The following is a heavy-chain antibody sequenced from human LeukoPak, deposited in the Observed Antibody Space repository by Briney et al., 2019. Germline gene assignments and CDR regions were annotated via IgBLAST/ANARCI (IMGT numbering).Heavy chain of an antibody. J-gene: IGHJ4*02. Sequence: SETLSLTCTVSGGSISSYYWTWIRQPPGKGLEWIGYIYYSGSTNYNPSLKSRVTISVDTSKNQFSLRLSSVTAADTAVYYCARLFHGFDYWGQGTLVTVSS. CDR1: GGSISSYY. V-gene: IGHV4-59*08. CDR3: ARLFHGFDY. CDR2: IYYSGST.